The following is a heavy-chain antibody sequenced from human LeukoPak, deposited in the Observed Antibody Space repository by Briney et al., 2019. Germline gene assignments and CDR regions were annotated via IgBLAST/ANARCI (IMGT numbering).Heavy chain of an antibody. CDR3: ARCDGALDIVLMVYAISFDY. V-gene: IGHV3-48*04. J-gene: IGHJ4*02. D-gene: IGHD2-8*01. CDR2: ISSLSGTI. Sequence: GGSLRLSCVASGFTFSSYSMNWVRQAPGEGLEWVSYISSLSGTIYYADSVKGRFTISRDNAKNSLYLQMNSLRAEDTAVYYCARCDGALDIVLMVYAISFDYWGQGTLVTVSS. CDR1: GFTFSSYS.